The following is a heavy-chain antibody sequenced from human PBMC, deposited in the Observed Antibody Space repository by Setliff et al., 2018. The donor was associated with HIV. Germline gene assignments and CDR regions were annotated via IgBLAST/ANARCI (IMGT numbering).Heavy chain of an antibody. CDR2: INHSGST. V-gene: IGHV4-34*01. CDR1: GGSFSGYY. J-gene: IGHJ6*03. Sequence: ASETLPLTCAVYGGSFSGYYWSWIRQPPGKGLEWIGEINHSGSTNYNPSLKSRVNISVDTSKNQFSLKLSSVAAADTAVYYCARNPAIPFYDSSGYYYRYYYYYMDVWGKGTTVTVSS. CDR3: ARNPAIPFYDSSGYYYRYYYYYMDV. D-gene: IGHD3-22*01.